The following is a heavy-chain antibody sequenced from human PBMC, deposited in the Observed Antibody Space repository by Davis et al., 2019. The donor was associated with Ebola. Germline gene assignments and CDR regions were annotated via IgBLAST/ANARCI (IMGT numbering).Heavy chain of an antibody. CDR1: GYSFTDYY. D-gene: IGHD3-22*01. CDR2: FDPYTGDT. CDR3: ARDRRNPKEYDSSGDFDY. J-gene: IGHJ4*02. Sequence: ASVKVSCKASGYSFTDYYLNWVRQAPGQGLEWMGWFDPYTGDTNYAQKFKARVTMTGDTPISTVDIELKTLGSDDTAVYYCARDRRNPKEYDSSGDFDYWGQGTLVTVSS. V-gene: IGHV1-2*02.